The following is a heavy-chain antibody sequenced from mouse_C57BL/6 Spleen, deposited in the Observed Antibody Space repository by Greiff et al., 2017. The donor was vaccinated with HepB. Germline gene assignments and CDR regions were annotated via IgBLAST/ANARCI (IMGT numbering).Heavy chain of an antibody. CDR2: IDPETGGT. V-gene: IGHV1-15*01. D-gene: IGHD4-1*01. Sequence: VHLVESGAELVRPGASVTLSCKASGYTFTDYEMHWVKQTPVHGLEWIGAIDPETGGTAYNQKFKGKAILTADKSSSTAYMELRSLTSEDSAVYYCTRELGRVYYYAMDYWGQGTSVTVSS. CDR1: GYTFTDYE. CDR3: TRELGRVYYYAMDY. J-gene: IGHJ4*01.